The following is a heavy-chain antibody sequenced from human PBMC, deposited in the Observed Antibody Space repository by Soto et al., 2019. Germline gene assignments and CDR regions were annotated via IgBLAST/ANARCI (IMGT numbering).Heavy chain of an antibody. V-gene: IGHV4-31*03. CDR1: GGSISSSGYY. CDR2: SYYSGST. Sequence: LSLTCTVSGGSISSSGYYWSWIRQHPGKGLEWMGYSYYSGSTYYNPSLKSRVTISVDTSKNQFSLKLSSVTAADTAVYYCARVSIAAAPTYYFDYWGQGTLVTVSS. D-gene: IGHD6-13*01. J-gene: IGHJ4*02. CDR3: ARVSIAAAPTYYFDY.